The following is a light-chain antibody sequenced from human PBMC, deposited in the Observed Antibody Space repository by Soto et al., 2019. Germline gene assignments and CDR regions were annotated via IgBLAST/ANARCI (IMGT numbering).Light chain of an antibody. CDR1: QSISSY. CDR2: AAS. J-gene: IGKJ1*01. Sequence: DIQMTQSPSSLSASVVDRVTITCLASQSISSYLNWYQQKPGKAPKLLIYAASSLQSGVPSRFSGSGSGTEFTLTISSLQPDDFATYYCQQYNSYSRTFGQGTRWIS. V-gene: IGKV1-39*01. CDR3: QQYNSYSRT.